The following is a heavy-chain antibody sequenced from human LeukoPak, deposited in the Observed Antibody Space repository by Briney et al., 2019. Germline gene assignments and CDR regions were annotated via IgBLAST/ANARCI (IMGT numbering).Heavy chain of an antibody. D-gene: IGHD3-22*01. J-gene: IGHJ6*02. V-gene: IGHV1-2*02. CDR1: GYTFTDYY. Sequence: GASVKVSCKASGYTFTDYYMHWVRQAPGQGLEWMGWINPNSGGTNYAQKFQGRVTMTRDTSISTAYMELSRLRSDDTAVYYCATYYDSSGYDYYGMDVWGQGTTVTVSS. CDR3: ATYYDSSGYDYYGMDV. CDR2: INPNSGGT.